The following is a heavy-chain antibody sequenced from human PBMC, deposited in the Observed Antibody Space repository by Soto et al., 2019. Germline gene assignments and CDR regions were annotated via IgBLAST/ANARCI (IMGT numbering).Heavy chain of an antibody. CDR2: IYYSGN. J-gene: IGHJ6*02. Sequence: SETLSLTCNFSFGSISNFHLSWIRQPPGKGLEWIGYIYYSGNYYNPSLRSRVSTSLDKTKYQFSQHLKPVTAAATALYFCALRGYNYDCGFDVWGQGTQVTVSS. CDR1: FGSISNFH. V-gene: IGHV4-59*01. D-gene: IGHD2-21*01. CDR3: ALRGYNYDCGFDV.